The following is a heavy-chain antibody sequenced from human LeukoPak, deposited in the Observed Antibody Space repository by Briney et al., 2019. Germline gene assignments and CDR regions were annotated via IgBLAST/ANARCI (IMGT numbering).Heavy chain of an antibody. V-gene: IGHV4-39*02. Sequence: SETLSLTCTVSGGSISSSSYYWGWIRQPPGKGLEWIGSIYYSGSTYYDPSLKSRVTISVDTSKNQFSLKLSSVTAADTAVYYCARDFARFDPWGQGTLVTVSS. D-gene: IGHD3-3*01. CDR3: ARDFARFDP. J-gene: IGHJ5*02. CDR2: IYYSGST. CDR1: GGSISSSSYY.